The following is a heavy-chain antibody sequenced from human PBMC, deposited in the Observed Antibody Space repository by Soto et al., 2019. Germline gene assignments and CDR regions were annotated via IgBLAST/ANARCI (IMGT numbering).Heavy chain of an antibody. Sequence: LETRSLTYSVSGDSVRSDSYFWTWIRQPPGKGLEWIAYISYTGDTNYNPSLKSRVTISVDTSTNQFFLTLTSVTAADTAVYFRARIIVGLTDDLWGDGFLVTDS. D-gene: IGHD1-26*01. V-gene: IGHV4-61*01. CDR3: ARIIVGLTDDL. J-gene: IGHJ5*02. CDR2: ISYTGDT. CDR1: GDSVRSDSYF.